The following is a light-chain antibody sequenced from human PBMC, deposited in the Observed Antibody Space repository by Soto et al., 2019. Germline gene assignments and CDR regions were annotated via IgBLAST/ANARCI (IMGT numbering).Light chain of an antibody. CDR2: WAS. V-gene: IGKV4-1*01. CDR3: HQYYSVPLT. J-gene: IGKJ4*01. Sequence: DIVMTQSPDSLAVSLGERATINCKSSQSVLYSSNNKNYLAWYQQKPGQPPKLLIYWASTRESGVPDRFSGRGSGTDFTLTISSLQAEDVAVYYCHQYYSVPLTFGGGTKVEIK. CDR1: QSVLYSSNNKNY.